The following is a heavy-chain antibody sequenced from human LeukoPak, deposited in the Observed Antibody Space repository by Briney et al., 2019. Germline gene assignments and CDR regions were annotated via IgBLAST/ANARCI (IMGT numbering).Heavy chain of an antibody. D-gene: IGHD2-15*01. CDR2: IYHSGST. CDR1: GGPISSGGYS. J-gene: IGHJ3*02. CDR3: AREGYCSGGSCLDAFDI. Sequence: PSQTLSLICAVSGGPISSGGYSWSWIRQPPGKGLEWIGYIYHSGSTYYNPSLKSRVTISVDRSKNQFSLKLSSVTAADTAVYYCAREGYCSGGSCLDAFDIWGQGTMVTVSS. V-gene: IGHV4-30-2*01.